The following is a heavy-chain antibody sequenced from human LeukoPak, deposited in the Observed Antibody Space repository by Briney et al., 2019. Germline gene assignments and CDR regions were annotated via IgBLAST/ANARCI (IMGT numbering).Heavy chain of an antibody. Sequence: HAGGSLRLSCAASGFTFSSYAMSWVRQAPGKGLEWVSAISGSGGSTYYADSVKGRFTISRDNSKNTLYLQMNSLRAEDTAVYYCAKAAALGYCSGGSCYCGYWGQGTLVTVSS. CDR3: AKAAALGYCSGGSCYCGY. D-gene: IGHD2-15*01. CDR1: GFTFSSYA. J-gene: IGHJ4*02. V-gene: IGHV3-23*01. CDR2: ISGSGGST.